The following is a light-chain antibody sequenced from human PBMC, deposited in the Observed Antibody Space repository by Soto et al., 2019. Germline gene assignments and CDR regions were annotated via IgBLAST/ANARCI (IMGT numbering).Light chain of an antibody. CDR3: QQRADWPIT. J-gene: IGKJ5*01. V-gene: IGKV3-11*01. CDR2: DAS. Sequence: EIVLTQSLATLSLSPGERATLSCRASQYITIYLAWYQQKPGQAPRLLIYDASNRATGIPARFSGSGSGTDFTLTISSLEPDDFAVYYCQQRADWPITFGQGTRLEIK. CDR1: QYITIY.